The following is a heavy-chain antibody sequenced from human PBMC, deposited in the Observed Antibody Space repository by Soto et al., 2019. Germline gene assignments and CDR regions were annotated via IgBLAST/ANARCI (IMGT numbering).Heavy chain of an antibody. CDR2: ISYDGSNK. CDR1: GFTFSSYA. CDR3: ARDYYRFNSGYGFSMDV. Sequence: QVQLVESGGGVVQPGRSLRLSCAVSGFTFSSYAMHWVRQAPGKGLEWVAVISYDGSNKYYADSVKGRFTISRDNSKNTLYLQMNSLRAEDTAVYYCARDYYRFNSGYGFSMDVWGQGTTVTVSS. V-gene: IGHV3-30-3*01. J-gene: IGHJ6*02. D-gene: IGHD5-12*01.